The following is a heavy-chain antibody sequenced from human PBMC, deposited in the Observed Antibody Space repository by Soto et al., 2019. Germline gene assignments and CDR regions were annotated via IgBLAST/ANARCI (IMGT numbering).Heavy chain of an antibody. CDR2: IYHTGNT. J-gene: IGHJ5*02. D-gene: IGHD3-22*01. Sequence: SETLSLTCTVSGGSIGDSRDYWAWIRQPPGKGLEWIGSIYHTGNTYYNPSLRSRVTISVDTSKNQFSLKLTSVTAADTAVYYCARDYYDSSDYTTNWFDPWGQGTLVTVSS. CDR3: ARDYYDSSDYTTNWFDP. V-gene: IGHV4-39*01. CDR1: GGSIGDSRDY.